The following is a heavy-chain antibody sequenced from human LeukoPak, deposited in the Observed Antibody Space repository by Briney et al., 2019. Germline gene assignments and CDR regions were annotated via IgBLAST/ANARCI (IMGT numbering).Heavy chain of an antibody. CDR3: ATYDYVWGSNNRYFDY. Sequence: ASVKVSCKVSGYTLTELSMHWVRQAPGKGLEWMGGFDPEDGETIYAQKFQGRVTMTEDTSTDTAYMELSSLRSEDTAVYYCATYDYVWGSNNRYFDYWGQGTLVTVSS. J-gene: IGHJ4*02. V-gene: IGHV1-24*01. CDR1: GYTLTELS. CDR2: FDPEDGET. D-gene: IGHD3-16*01.